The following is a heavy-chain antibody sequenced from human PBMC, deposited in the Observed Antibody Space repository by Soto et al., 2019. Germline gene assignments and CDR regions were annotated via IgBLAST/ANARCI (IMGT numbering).Heavy chain of an antibody. CDR2: ISGSGGST. V-gene: IGHV3-23*01. CDR3: AKGQYCSGGSCYSWYFDL. J-gene: IGHJ2*01. D-gene: IGHD2-15*01. CDR1: GFTFSSYA. Sequence: EVQLLESGGGLVQPGGSLRLSCAASGFTFSSYAMSWVRQAPGKGLEWVSAISGSGGSTYYADSAKGRFTISRDNSKNTLYLQMNSLRAEDTAVYYCAKGQYCSGGSCYSWYFDLWGRGTLVTVSS.